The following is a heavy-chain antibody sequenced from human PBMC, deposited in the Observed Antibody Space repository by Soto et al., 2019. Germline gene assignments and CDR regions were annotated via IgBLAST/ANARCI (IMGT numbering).Heavy chain of an antibody. D-gene: IGHD2-8*01. CDR2: IYYSGST. CDR1: GGSISSGGYY. V-gene: IGHV4-31*03. CDR3: AREVSGYCTNGVCYGNYYYYMDV. Sequence: QVQLQESGPGLVKPSQTLSLTCTVSGGSISSGGYYWSWIRQHPGKGLEWIGYIYYSGSTYYNPSLQSRVTISVDTSKNQFSLKLSSVTAADTAVYYCAREVSGYCTNGVCYGNYYYYMDVWGKGTTVTVSS. J-gene: IGHJ6*03.